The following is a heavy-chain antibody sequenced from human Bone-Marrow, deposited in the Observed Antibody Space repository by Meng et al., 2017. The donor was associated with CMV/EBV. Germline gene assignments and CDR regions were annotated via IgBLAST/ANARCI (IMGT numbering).Heavy chain of an antibody. CDR1: GFMFDDYG. Sequence: LSLTCAASGFMFDDYGMSWVRQAPGKGLEWVSGINWNGGSTGYADSVKGRFTISRDNAKNSLYLQMNSLRAEDTAVYYCARDHTYYDFWSGYSPYYYYGMDVWGQGTTVTVSS. V-gene: IGHV3-20*04. CDR2: INWNGGST. J-gene: IGHJ6*02. CDR3: ARDHTYYDFWSGYSPYYYYGMDV. D-gene: IGHD3-3*01.